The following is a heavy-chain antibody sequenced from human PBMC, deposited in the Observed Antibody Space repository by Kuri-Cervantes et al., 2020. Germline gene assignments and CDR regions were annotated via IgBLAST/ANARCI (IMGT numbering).Heavy chain of an antibody. J-gene: IGHJ6*03. V-gene: IGHV1-18*01. CDR2: ISPSNGDT. Sequence: ASVKVSCKASGYSFTNYGVSWVRQAPGQGLEWLGWISPSNGDTNYAQKFQGRVTMTRDTSTSTVYMELSSLRSEDTAVYYCARGVRWFRESAGRQYYYYYYMDVWGKGTTVTVSS. D-gene: IGHD3-10*01. CDR3: ARGVRWFRESAGRQYYYYYYMDV. CDR1: GYSFTNYG.